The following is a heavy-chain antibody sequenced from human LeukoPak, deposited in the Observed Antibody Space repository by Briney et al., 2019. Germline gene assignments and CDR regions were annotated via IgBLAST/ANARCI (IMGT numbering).Heavy chain of an antibody. D-gene: IGHD6-6*01. CDR1: GYSISSGYY. CDR2: IYHSGST. Sequence: PSETLSLTCAVSGYSISSGYYWGWIRQPPGKGLEWFGSIYHSGSTYYNPSLKSRVTISVDTSKNQFSLKLSSVTAADTAVYYCARQLGSSYVVDYFDYWGPGTLVTVSS. V-gene: IGHV4-38-2*01. J-gene: IGHJ4*02. CDR3: ARQLGSSYVVDYFDY.